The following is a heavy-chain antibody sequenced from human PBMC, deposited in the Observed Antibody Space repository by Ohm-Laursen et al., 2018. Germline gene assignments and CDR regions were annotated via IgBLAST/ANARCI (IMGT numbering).Heavy chain of an antibody. CDR3: ARSRRDGYIYFDY. J-gene: IGHJ4*02. V-gene: IGHV4-59*01. D-gene: IGHD5-24*01. Sequence: GTLSLTCTVSGDSISSYYWSWIRQPPGKGLEWIGYIYKSGSTNYNPSLKSRVTISADTSKNQISLKLSSVTAADTAVYYCARSRRDGYIYFDYWGQGTLVTVFS. CDR1: GDSISSYY. CDR2: IYKSGST.